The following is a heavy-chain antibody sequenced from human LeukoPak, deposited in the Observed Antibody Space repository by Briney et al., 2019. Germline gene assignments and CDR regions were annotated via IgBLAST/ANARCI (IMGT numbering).Heavy chain of an antibody. J-gene: IGHJ4*02. CDR3: ARGGSSWYYFDY. CDR1: GFTFTNYW. D-gene: IGHD6-13*01. V-gene: IGHV3-7*01. CDR2: IKQDRSEK. Sequence: PGGSLRLSCAASGFTFTNYWMSWVRQAPGKGLELVANIKQDRSEKYYVDSVKGRFTISRDNAKNSLYLQMNSLRAEDTAVYYCARGGSSWYYFDYWGQGTLVTVSS.